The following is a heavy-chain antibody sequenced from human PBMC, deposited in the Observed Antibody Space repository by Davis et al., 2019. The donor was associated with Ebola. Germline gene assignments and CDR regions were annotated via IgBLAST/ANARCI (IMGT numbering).Heavy chain of an antibody. CDR1: GFTFSSYA. CDR3: AKFSGGVIFAVFRHSDYFDY. D-gene: IGHD3-16*01. V-gene: IGHV3-23*01. Sequence: GESLKISCAASGFTFSSYAMSWVRQAPGKGLEWVSAISGSGGSTYYADSVKGRFTISRDNSKNTLYLQMNSLRAEDTAVYYCAKFSGGVIFAVFRHSDYFDYWGQGTLVTVSS. CDR2: ISGSGGST. J-gene: IGHJ4*02.